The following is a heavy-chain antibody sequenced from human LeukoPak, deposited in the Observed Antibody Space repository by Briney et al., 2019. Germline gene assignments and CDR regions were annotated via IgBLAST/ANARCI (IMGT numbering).Heavy chain of an antibody. CDR1: GGSISSGGYY. CDR3: ARERRERGWFDP. D-gene: IGHD1-1*01. Sequence: SETLSLTCTVSGGSISSGGYYWSWIRQHPGKGLEWIGYIYYSGSTYYSPSLKSRVTISVDTSKNQVSLKLSSVTAADTAVYYCARERRERGWFDPWGQGTLVTVSS. V-gene: IGHV4-31*03. J-gene: IGHJ5*02. CDR2: IYYSGST.